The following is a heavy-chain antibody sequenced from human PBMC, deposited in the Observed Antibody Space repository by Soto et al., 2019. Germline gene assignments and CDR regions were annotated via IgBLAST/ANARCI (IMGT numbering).Heavy chain of an antibody. D-gene: IGHD2-21*02. CDR2: FESGGSI. V-gene: IGHV3-53*01. CDR3: ARAGVTPDFFDY. CDR1: GFSVRTIY. Sequence: RLSSAASGFSVRTIYMSWVRQAPGKGLEWVSVFESGGSIYYADSVKGRFIISRDYAKNTVYLQMNSLTVEDTAVYYCARAGVTPDFFDYWGQGXLVTVYS. J-gene: IGHJ4*02.